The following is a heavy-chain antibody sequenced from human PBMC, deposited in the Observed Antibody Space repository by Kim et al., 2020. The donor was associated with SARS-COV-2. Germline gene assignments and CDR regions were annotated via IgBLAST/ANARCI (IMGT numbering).Heavy chain of an antibody. CDR1: GYSFTSYW. D-gene: IGHD5-18*01. CDR3: ARQGFTAMAYWDYFDY. Sequence: GESLQISCKGSGYSFTSYWIGWVRQMPGKGLEWMGIIYPGDSDTRYSPSFQGQVTISADKSISTAYLQWSSLKASDTAMYYCARQGFTAMAYWDYFDYWGQGTLVTVSS. CDR2: IYPGDSDT. V-gene: IGHV5-51*01. J-gene: IGHJ4*02.